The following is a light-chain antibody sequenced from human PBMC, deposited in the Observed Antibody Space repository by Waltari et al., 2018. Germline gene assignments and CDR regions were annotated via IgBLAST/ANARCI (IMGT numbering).Light chain of an antibody. J-gene: IGKJ5*01. CDR3: QQAQSLPIT. CDR2: GVS. V-gene: IGKV1-12*01. Sequence: DIEMTQSPSSVSASVGDSVTITCRASQEITRWLAWYQQRPGKAPKLLIYGVSPLQRRVPSRFSGSPSGTNFTLTISTLQPDDFATYYCQQAQSLPITFGQGTRLEIK. CDR1: QEITRW.